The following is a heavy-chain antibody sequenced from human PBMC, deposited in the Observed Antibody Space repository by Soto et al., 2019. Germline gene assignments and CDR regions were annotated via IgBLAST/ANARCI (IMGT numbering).Heavy chain of an antibody. CDR1: GGSISSRNYY. Sequence: QLQLQESGPGLVKPLETLSLICTVSGGSISSRNYYWGWIRQPPGKGLEWTGSIYYNGFTYYNPSLKRRVTISVDTAKNQFSLRLNSVTAADPAVYYCARQADCWSGGGGFDPWGQGTLVTVSS. J-gene: IGHJ5*02. CDR2: IYYNGFT. D-gene: IGHD3-3*01. V-gene: IGHV4-39*01. CDR3: ARQADCWSGGGGFDP.